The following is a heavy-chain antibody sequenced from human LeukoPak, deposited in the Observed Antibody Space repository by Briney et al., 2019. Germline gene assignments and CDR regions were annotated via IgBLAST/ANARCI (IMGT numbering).Heavy chain of an antibody. CDR2: IDYSGST. D-gene: IGHD2-21*01. Sequence: SETLSLTCTASGGSISSSNYYWGWIRQPPGKGLEWIGSIDYSGSTNYNPSLKSRVTISVDTSKNHFSLKVSSVTAADTAVYYCARDTSPYDLSFDYWGQGTLVTVSS. CDR3: ARDTSPYDLSFDY. J-gene: IGHJ4*02. CDR1: GGSISSSNYY. V-gene: IGHV4-39*07.